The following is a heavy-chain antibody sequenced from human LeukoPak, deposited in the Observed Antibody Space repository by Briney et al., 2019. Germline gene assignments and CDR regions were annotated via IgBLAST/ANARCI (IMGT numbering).Heavy chain of an antibody. CDR2: IYHSGST. CDR3: ARGGAARLRFRN. CDR1: GGSTSTYY. J-gene: IGHJ1*01. V-gene: IGHV4-59*01. Sequence: SETLSLTCTVSGGSTSTYYWNWIRQPPGKGLEWIGYIYHSGSTNYNPSLQSRVTISVDTSKNQFSLNLNSVTAADTAVYYCARGGAARLRFRNWGQGTLVTVSS. D-gene: IGHD6-6*01.